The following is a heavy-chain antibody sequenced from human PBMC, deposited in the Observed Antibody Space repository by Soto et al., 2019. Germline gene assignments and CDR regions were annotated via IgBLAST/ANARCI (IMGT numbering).Heavy chain of an antibody. CDR2: IWYDGSNK. D-gene: IGHD4-17*01. J-gene: IGHJ6*02. V-gene: IGHV3-33*01. CDR3: ATQDGDYGYYYGMDV. Sequence: QVQLVESGGGVVQPGRSLRLSCAASGFTFSSYGMHWVRQAPGKGLEWVAVIWYDGSNKYYADSVKGRFTISRDNSKNTLYLQMNSLRAEDTAVYYCATQDGDYGYYYGMDVWGQGTTVTVSS. CDR1: GFTFSSYG.